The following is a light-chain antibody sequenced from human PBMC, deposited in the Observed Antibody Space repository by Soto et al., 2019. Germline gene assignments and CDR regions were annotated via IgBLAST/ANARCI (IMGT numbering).Light chain of an antibody. V-gene: IGLV2-14*01. CDR3: SSYTSSNTFYV. CDR1: SSDVGGYNY. CDR2: EVS. J-gene: IGLJ1*01. Sequence: QSALTQPASVSGSPGQSITISCTGTSSDVGGYNYVSWYQHHPGKAPKLMIYEVSNRPSGVSNRFSGSKSGNTASLTISGLQAEDEADYYCSSYTSSNTFYVFGTGTKLTVL.